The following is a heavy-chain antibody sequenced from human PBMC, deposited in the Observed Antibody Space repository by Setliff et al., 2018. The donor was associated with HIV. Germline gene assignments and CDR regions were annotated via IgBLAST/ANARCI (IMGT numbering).Heavy chain of an antibody. V-gene: IGHV1-69*05. CDR3: ARVGPSIPYGMDN. J-gene: IGHJ6*02. CDR1: GGTFSSYV. Sequence: SVKVSCKASGGTFSSYVISWVRQAPGQGPEWMGGIIPMYGVTNYAQKFQGRVTITTDESTSTAYMELSTLRSEDTAVYYCARVGPSIPYGMDNWGQETTVTASS. CDR2: IIPMYGVT. D-gene: IGHD2-21*01.